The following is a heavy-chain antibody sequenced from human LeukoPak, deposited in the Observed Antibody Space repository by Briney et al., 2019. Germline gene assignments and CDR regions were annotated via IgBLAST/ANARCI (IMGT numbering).Heavy chain of an antibody. V-gene: IGHV4-59*01. Sequence: PSETLSLTCTVSGGSISSYYWSWIRQPPGKGLEWIGYIYYSGSTNYNPSLKSRVTISVDTSKNRFSLKLSSVTAADTAVYYCARDSESGSYAAYWGQGTLVTVSS. CDR2: IYYSGST. CDR1: GGSISSYY. J-gene: IGHJ4*02. CDR3: ARDSESGSYAAY. D-gene: IGHD1-26*01.